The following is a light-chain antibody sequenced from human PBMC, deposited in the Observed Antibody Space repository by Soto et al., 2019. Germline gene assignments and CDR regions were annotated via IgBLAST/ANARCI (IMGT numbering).Light chain of an antibody. CDR3: QQRSNWPWT. CDR1: QSVSNF. V-gene: IGKV3-11*01. Sequence: EIVLTQSPATLSLSPGERATLSCRASQSVSNFLAWYQQKPGQAPRLLISDASNRATGIPGRFSGGGSGKGFSLPSRSLETGAFAVYYCQQRSNWPWTFGQGTKVEIK. J-gene: IGKJ1*01. CDR2: DAS.